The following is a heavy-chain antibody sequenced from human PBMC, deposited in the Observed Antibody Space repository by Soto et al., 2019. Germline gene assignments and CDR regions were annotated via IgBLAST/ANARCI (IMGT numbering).Heavy chain of an antibody. J-gene: IGHJ4*02. D-gene: IGHD3-16*01. Sequence: ASVKVSCKASGYTFHNYGVNWVRQAPGHGLEWMGRISAYNYNTHYAQNFEGRVTMTTDTSTSTAYMELRSLRSDDTAIYYCAILTGVFRLFLDYCGQGTQVTVSS. V-gene: IGHV1-18*01. CDR1: GYTFHNYG. CDR2: ISAYNYNT. CDR3: AILTGVFRLFLDY.